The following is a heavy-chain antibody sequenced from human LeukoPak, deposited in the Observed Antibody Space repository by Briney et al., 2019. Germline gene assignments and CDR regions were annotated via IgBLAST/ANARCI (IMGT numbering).Heavy chain of an antibody. CDR2: IYYPGST. J-gene: IGHJ3*02. Sequence: SETLSLTCTVSGGSLSRYYWSWIRQPPGKGLEWIGYIYYPGSTNYNPSLKSRVTISVDTSKNQFFLRLASVTAADTAVYYCARQIRLLELRAIDAFDIWGQRTMVTVSP. D-gene: IGHD1-26*01. V-gene: IGHV4-59*01. CDR1: GGSLSRYY. CDR3: ARQIRLLELRAIDAFDI.